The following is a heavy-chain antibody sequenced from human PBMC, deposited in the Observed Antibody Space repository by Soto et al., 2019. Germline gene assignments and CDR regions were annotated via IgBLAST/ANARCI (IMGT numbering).Heavy chain of an antibody. J-gene: IGHJ3*02. CDR3: ARGSRGPDIVVVPDAKSAFDI. D-gene: IGHD2-2*01. Sequence: SETLCLTCAFYGGSFSVYYWSWIRQPPGKGLDLIGEINHSGSTNYNPSLKSRLTISVDTSKNQFSLKLSPVTAADTAVYYCARGSRGPDIVVVPDAKSAFDIWGQGTMVTVSS. CDR2: INHSGST. CDR1: GGSFSVYY. V-gene: IGHV4-34*01.